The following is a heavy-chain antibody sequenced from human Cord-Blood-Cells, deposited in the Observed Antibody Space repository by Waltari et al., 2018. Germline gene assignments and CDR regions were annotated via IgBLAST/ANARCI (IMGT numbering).Heavy chain of an antibody. V-gene: IGHV4-59*01. Sequence: QVQLQESGPGLVKPSETLSLTCTVSGGSISSYYWSWIRQPPGKGLEWIGYIYYSGSTNYDPSLKRRVTISVDTSKNQFSLKLSSVTAADTAVYYCARDPPGIGAFDIWGQGTMVTVSS. D-gene: IGHD3-10*01. J-gene: IGHJ3*02. CDR1: GGSISSYY. CDR2: IYYSGST. CDR3: ARDPPGIGAFDI.